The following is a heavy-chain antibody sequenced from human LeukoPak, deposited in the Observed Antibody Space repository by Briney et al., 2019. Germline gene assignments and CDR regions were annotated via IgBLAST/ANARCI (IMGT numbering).Heavy chain of an antibody. CDR2: IDGAGSST. V-gene: IGHV3-74*01. J-gene: IGHJ4*02. Sequence: GGSLRLSCAASGFTFSSHWMHWVRQAPGKGLVWVSRIDGAGSSTSYADSVKGRFTVSRDNAKNTLNLQMNSLRAEDTAVYYCAKRLSYYFDYWGQGTLVTVSS. CDR1: GFTFSSHW. CDR3: AKRLSYYFDY.